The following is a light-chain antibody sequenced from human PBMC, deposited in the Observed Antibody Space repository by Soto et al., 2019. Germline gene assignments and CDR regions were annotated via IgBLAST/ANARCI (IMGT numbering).Light chain of an antibody. J-gene: IGKJ1*01. CDR1: QSVSNNY. CDR3: QQYNNWPRT. V-gene: IGKV3-20*01. CDR2: GAS. Sequence: EMVLTQSPGTLSLSLGERATLSCRASQSVSNNYLAWYQQKPGQAPRLLIYGASNRATGIPDRFSGSGSGTDFTLTISRLEPEDFAVYYCQQYNNWPRTFGQGTKVDIK.